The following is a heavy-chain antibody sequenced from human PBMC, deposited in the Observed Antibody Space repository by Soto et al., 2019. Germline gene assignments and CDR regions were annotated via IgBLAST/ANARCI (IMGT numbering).Heavy chain of an antibody. D-gene: IGHD4-17*01. CDR1: GFTVSSNY. J-gene: IGHJ1*01. CDR2: LYSVGST. V-gene: IGHV3-53*04. CDR3: ARAREGDDGDYLAFQH. Sequence: EVQLVESGGGLVQPGGSLRLSCAASGFTVSSNYMSWVRQAPGKGLEWVSVLYSVGSTYYADSVKGRFTISRHNSKNTLYLQMNSLRAEDTAVYYCARAREGDDGDYLAFQHWGQGTLVTVSS.